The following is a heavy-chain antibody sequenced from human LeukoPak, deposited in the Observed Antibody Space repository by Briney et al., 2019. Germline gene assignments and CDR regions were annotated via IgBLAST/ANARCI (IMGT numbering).Heavy chain of an antibody. CDR3: ARGLETTGWYKAFDI. J-gene: IGHJ3*02. Sequence: GGSLRLSCAASGFTFRSYALSWVRQAPGKGLEWVSSISGSGDSSYYADSVKGRFTISRDNARNSLYLQMFSLRVEDTAVYYCARGLETTGWYKAFDIWGQGTMVTVSS. CDR2: ISGSGDSS. D-gene: IGHD6-19*01. V-gene: IGHV3-23*01. CDR1: GFTFRSYA.